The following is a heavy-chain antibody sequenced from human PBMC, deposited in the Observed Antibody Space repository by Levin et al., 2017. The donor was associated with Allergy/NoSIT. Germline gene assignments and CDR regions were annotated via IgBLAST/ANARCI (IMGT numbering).Heavy chain of an antibody. D-gene: IGHD5-24*01. J-gene: IGHJ3*02. CDR1: GFTFSDYY. CDR2: ISGSTSYT. CDR3: ARDRVDGTMSAFDI. Sequence: PGGSLRLSCAASGFTFSDYYMSWIRQAPGKGLEWVSYISGSTSYTNYADSVKGRFTISRDNARKSLYLQMNSLRAEATAVYYCARDRVDGTMSAFDIWGEGTKVTVSS. V-gene: IGHV3-11*05.